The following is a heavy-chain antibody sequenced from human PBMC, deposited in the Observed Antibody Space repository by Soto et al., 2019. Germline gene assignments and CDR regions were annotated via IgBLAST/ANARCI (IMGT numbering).Heavy chain of an antibody. CDR3: ARELRITMVRGVIISPY. CDR1: GYTFTSYY. J-gene: IGHJ4*02. D-gene: IGHD3-10*01. CDR2: INPSGGST. V-gene: IGHV1-46*01. Sequence: GASVKVSCKASGYTFTSYYMHWVRQAPGQGLEWMGIINPSGGSTSYAQKFQGRVTMTRDTSTSTVHMELSSLRSEDTAVYYCARELRITMVRGVIISPYWGQGTLVTV.